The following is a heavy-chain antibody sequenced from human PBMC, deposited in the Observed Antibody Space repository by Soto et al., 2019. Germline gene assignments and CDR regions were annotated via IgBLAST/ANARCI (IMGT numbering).Heavy chain of an antibody. D-gene: IGHD2-15*01. CDR1: GYSFTRYW. V-gene: IGHV5-51*01. Sequence: GESLKISCKASGYSFTRYWIGWVRQMPGKGLEWMGLIYPDDSDTRYSPSFQGQVTISADRSTGTAFLQWRSLKASDTALYYCARPPLPGYSIHFNSWGQGTLVTVSS. J-gene: IGHJ1*01. CDR2: IYPDDSDT. CDR3: ARPPLPGYSIHFNS.